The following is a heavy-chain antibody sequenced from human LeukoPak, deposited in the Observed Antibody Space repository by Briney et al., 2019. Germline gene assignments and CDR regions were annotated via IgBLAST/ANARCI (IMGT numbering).Heavy chain of an antibody. V-gene: IGHV1-46*01. J-gene: IGHJ3*02. CDR2: INPSGGST. CDR1: GGTFSSYA. CDR3: AKDPVNWGQDSGTFDI. D-gene: IGHD3-16*01. Sequence: ASVKVSCKASGGTFSSYAISWVRQAPGQGLEWMGIINPSGGSTSYAQKFQGRVTMTRDTSTSTVYMELSSLRSEDTAVYYCAKDPVNWGQDSGTFDIWGQGTMVTVSS.